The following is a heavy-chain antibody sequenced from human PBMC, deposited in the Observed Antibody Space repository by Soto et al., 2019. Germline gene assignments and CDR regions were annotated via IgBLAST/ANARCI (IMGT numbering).Heavy chain of an antibody. CDR2: IKSKTDGGTT. J-gene: IGHJ5*02. Sequence: GGSLRLSCAASGFTVSKAWMSWVRQAPGKGLEWVGRIKSKTDGGTTDYAVPVKDRFNISRDDSNNLLYVQMTGLKIEDTAVYYCTIKGSRWLDPWGKGTLVTVSS. CDR1: GFTVSKAW. V-gene: IGHV3-15*01. D-gene: IGHD6-13*01. CDR3: TIKGSRWLDP.